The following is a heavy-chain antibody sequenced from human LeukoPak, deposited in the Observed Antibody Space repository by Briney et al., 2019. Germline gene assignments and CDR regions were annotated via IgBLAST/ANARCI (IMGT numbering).Heavy chain of an antibody. CDR3: ARDGYYGSGSYDWFDP. D-gene: IGHD3-10*01. V-gene: IGHV3-23*01. Sequence: GGSLRLSCAASGFTFSSYAMSWVRQAPGKGLEWVSAISGSGGSTYYADSVKGRFTISRDNSKNTLYLQMNSLRAEDTAVYYCARDGYYGSGSYDWFDPWGQGTLVTVSS. J-gene: IGHJ5*02. CDR1: GFTFSSYA. CDR2: ISGSGGST.